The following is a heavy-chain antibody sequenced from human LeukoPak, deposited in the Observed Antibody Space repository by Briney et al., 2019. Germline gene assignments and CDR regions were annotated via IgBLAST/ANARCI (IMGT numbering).Heavy chain of an antibody. CDR3: ARDHQPFYYYDSRMAGMDV. J-gene: IGHJ6*02. CDR1: GFIFSSYA. V-gene: IGHV3-23*01. D-gene: IGHD3-22*01. Sequence: PGGSLRLSCAASGFIFSSYAMSWVRQAPGKGLEWVSAISGSGGSTYYADSVKGRFTISRDNSKNTLYLQMNSLRAEDTAVYYCARDHQPFYYYDSRMAGMDVWGQGTTVTVSS. CDR2: ISGSGGST.